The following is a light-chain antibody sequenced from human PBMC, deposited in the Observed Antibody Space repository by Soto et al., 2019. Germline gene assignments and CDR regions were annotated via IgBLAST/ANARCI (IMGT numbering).Light chain of an antibody. CDR2: AAS. J-gene: IGKJ1*01. CDR3: LKHNSFPWK. Sequence: DIQITHSPSTLSASVVDRVTITFLASQSISSWLAWYQQKPGKAPKLLIYAASSLHGGVPPRFSGSGSATGFSFTISSPQPEDSATYYCLKHNSFPWKFGQGTKVDIK. CDR1: QSISSW. V-gene: IGKV1-5*01.